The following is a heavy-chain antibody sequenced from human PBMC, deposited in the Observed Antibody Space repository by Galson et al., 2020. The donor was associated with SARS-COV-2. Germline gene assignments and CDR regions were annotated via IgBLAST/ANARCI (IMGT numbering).Heavy chain of an antibody. V-gene: IGHV3-30*04. J-gene: IGHJ6*02. Sequence: GGSLRLSCAASGFTFDYYTMNWVRQAPGKGLEWVAVIGYDGSKKDYADSVKGRFTISRENSKNTVHLQMNSLRAEDTAVYYCARGEVTNGPYYYGMDVWGQGTTVTVSS. CDR2: IGYDGSKK. CDR1: GFTFDYYT. D-gene: IGHD2-8*01. CDR3: ARGEVTNGPYYYGMDV.